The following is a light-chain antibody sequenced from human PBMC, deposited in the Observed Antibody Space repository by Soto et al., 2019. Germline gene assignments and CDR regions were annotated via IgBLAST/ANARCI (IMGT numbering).Light chain of an antibody. V-gene: IGKV1-39*01. CDR1: QSISSY. CDR2: AAS. Sequence: DIQMTQSPSSLSASVGDRVTITCRASQSISSYLHWYQHKPGKAPKLLIYAASSLQSGVPSRFSGSGSGTDFTLTISSLQPEDFATYFCQQGYKTPYTFGQGTKLEI. CDR3: QQGYKTPYT. J-gene: IGKJ2*01.